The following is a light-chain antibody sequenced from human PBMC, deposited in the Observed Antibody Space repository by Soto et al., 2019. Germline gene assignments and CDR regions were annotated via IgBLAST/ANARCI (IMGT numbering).Light chain of an antibody. CDR1: QSISSW. J-gene: IGKJ3*01. Sequence: DIQMTQSPSTLSASVGDRVAITCRASQSISSWLAWYQQKPGKAPKLLIYKPSSLESGVPSRFSGSGSGTEFTLTISSLQRDDFATYYCQQYNSYALITFGPGTKVDIK. CDR3: QQYNSYALIT. CDR2: KPS. V-gene: IGKV1-5*03.